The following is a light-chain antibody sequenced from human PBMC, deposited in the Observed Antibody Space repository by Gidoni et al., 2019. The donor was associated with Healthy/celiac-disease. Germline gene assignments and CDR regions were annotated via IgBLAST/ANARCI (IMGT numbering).Light chain of an antibody. J-gene: IGKJ1*01. CDR1: QGISNS. V-gene: IGKV1-NL1*01. CDR2: AAS. CDR3: QQYYSTPWT. Sequence: DIQMTQSPSSLSASVGDRVTLTCRASQGISNSLACYQQKPGKAPNLLLYAASRLEMGVPSRFGGSGSGTDYTLTISSLQPEILATYYCQQYYSTPWTFGQGTKVEIK.